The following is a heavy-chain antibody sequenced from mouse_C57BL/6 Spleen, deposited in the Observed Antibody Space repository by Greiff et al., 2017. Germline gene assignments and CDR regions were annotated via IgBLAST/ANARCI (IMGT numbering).Heavy chain of an antibody. CDR1: GYSFTDYN. D-gene: IGHD2-4*01. CDR2: INPNYGTT. Sequence: EVQLQQPGPELVKPGASVKISCKASGYSFTDYNMNWVKQSTGKSLEWIGVINPNYGTTSYNQKFKGKATLTVDQSSSTAYMQLNSLTSEDSAVYYCGGDYDGPNAMDYWGQGTTVTVSS. J-gene: IGHJ4*01. V-gene: IGHV1-39*01. CDR3: GGDYDGPNAMDY.